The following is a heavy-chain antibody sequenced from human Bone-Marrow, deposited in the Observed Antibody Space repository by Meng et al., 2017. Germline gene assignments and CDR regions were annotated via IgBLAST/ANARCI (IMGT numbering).Heavy chain of an antibody. CDR3: AKEIRPNDY. J-gene: IGHJ4*02. CDR1: GFTFDDYA. Sequence: GESLKISCAASGFTFDDYAMHWVRQAPGKGLEWVSFIDISGETTSYADSVKGRFTISRDNSKNTLYLQMNSLRAEDTAVYYCAKEIRPNDYWGQGTLVTVSS. V-gene: IGHV3-23*01. CDR2: IDISGETT.